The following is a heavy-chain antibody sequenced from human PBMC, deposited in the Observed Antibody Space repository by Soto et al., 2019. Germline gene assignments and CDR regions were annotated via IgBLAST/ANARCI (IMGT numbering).Heavy chain of an antibody. Sequence: QVQLVQSGAEVRKPGSSVQVSCKASGGTFYTYTFSWVRQAPGQGLEWMGSITPIYPTTNYAEKFQGRLTVTPDGSTNTAYMELNSLTSGDTAVYCCARFPRYSFPTSDDLDSWGQGTLVTVSS. D-gene: IGHD5-18*01. CDR2: ITPIYPTT. J-gene: IGHJ4*02. CDR3: ARFPRYSFPTSDDLDS. CDR1: GGTFYTYT. V-gene: IGHV1-69*15.